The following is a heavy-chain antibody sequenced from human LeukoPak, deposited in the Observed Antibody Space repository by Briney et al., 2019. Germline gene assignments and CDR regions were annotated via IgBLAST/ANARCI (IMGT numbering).Heavy chain of an antibody. CDR3: AKANGIQLRFLPDY. CDR2: ISGSGGST. CDR1: GFTFSSYA. Sequence: GGSLRLSCAASGFTFSSYAMSWVRQAPGKGLEWVSAISGSGGSTYYADSVKGRFTISRDNSKNTLYLQMNSLRAEDTAVYYCAKANGIQLRFLPDYWGQGTLVTVSS. J-gene: IGHJ4*02. D-gene: IGHD5-18*01. V-gene: IGHV3-23*01.